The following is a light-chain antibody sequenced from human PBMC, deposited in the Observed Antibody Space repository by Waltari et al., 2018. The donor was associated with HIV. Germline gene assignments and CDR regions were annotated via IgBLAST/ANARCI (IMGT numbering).Light chain of an antibody. Sequence: DIVLPQPPGTLSLSPGQRATRSRRASPSVSRDYLAWYQQKPGQAPRLLIYGVSSRATGIPDRFSGSGSGTEFTLTISRLEPEDFAVYYCQQHPITFGQGTRLEIK. CDR1: PSVSRDY. CDR3: QQHPIT. J-gene: IGKJ5*01. V-gene: IGKV3-20*01. CDR2: GVS.